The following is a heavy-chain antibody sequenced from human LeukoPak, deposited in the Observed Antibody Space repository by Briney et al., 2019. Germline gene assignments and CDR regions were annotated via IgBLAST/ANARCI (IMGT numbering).Heavy chain of an antibody. D-gene: IGHD1-26*01. CDR1: GFTFSSYA. CDR2: IKQDGSEK. J-gene: IGHJ4*02. CDR3: TRDYRGTFDY. Sequence: GGSLRLSCAASGFTFSSYAMSWVRQAPGKGLEWVANIKQDGSEKNYVDSVKGRFTISRDNAKNSLYLQMNSLRAEDTAVYYCTRDYRGTFDYWGQGTLVTVSS. V-gene: IGHV3-7*03.